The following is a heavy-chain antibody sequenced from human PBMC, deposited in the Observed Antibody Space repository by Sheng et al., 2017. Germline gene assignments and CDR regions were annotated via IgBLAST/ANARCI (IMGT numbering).Heavy chain of an antibody. Sequence: EVQLVESGGGLVQPGRSLRLSCTASGFTFGVYAMSWVRQAPGKALEWVGFIRSKPYGGTTDYAASVKGRFTISRDDSKSIAYLQXNSLKPKDAAVYYCTRDLQDQYYRGSFFDYWGQGTLVTGLL. D-gene: IGHD3-10*01. V-gene: IGHV3-49*04. CDR3: TRDLQDQYYRGSFFDY. CDR1: GFTFGVYA. J-gene: IGHJ4*02. CDR2: IRSKPYGGTT.